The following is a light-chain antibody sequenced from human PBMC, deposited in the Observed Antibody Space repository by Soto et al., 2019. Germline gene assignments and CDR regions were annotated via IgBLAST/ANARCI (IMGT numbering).Light chain of an antibody. CDR2: DAP. J-gene: IGKJ1*01. Sequence: DIQMTQSPSTLSASVGDRVTISCRASQTISSWLAWYQQRPGKAPKLLIYDAPNLESGVPSRFSGSGSGTEFTLTISSLQPDDFATYYCQQYNSYSPWTFGQGTKVDIK. CDR1: QTISSW. V-gene: IGKV1-5*01. CDR3: QQYNSYSPWT.